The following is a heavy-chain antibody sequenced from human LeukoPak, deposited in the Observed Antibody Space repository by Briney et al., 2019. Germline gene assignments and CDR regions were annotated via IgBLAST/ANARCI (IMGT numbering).Heavy chain of an antibody. CDR2: IPASGPT. CDR3: ARHDAGIAARPFDN. V-gene: IGHV4-4*09. Sequence: VKPSATLSTTRTVTGGSISTYYWSWIRPPPGQGLPWNAYIPASGPTNYNTSLKSRIPISVDTSKNQFSLKLSSVTAADTAVYYCARHDAGIAARPFDNWGQGTLVTVSS. J-gene: IGHJ4*02. CDR1: GGSISTYY. D-gene: IGHD6-6*01.